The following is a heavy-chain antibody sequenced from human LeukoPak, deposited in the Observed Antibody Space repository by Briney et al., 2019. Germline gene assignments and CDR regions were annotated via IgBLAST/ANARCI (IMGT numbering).Heavy chain of an antibody. Sequence: PSETLSLTCTVSGGSISSSSYSWGWIRQPPGKGLEWIGSIYYSGGTYYNPSLKSRVTISVDTSKNQFSLKLSPVTAADTAVYYCARGQLVVAYWGQGTLVTVSS. D-gene: IGHD6-6*01. CDR3: ARGQLVVAY. J-gene: IGHJ4*02. CDR2: IYYSGGT. V-gene: IGHV4-39*01. CDR1: GGSISSSSYS.